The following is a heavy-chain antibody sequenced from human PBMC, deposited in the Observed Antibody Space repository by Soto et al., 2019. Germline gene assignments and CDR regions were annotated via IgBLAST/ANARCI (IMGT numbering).Heavy chain of an antibody. D-gene: IGHD1-26*01. V-gene: IGHV1-8*01. CDR3: ARGVSAGVDY. CDR1: GYSFTSLD. CDR2: MEPSTGRT. J-gene: IGHJ4*02. Sequence: QVQLVQSGAEVREPGASVKVSCKASGYSFTSLDINWVRQTAGQGLEWMGWMEPSTGRTGYAQKFQGRVTMTRETSINTANMELTTLTSDDTAFYYCARGVSAGVDYWGQGTLVIVSS.